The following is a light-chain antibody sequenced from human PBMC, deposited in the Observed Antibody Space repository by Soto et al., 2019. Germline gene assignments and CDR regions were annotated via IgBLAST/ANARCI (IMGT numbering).Light chain of an antibody. Sequence: DIVMTQSPGTLSLSPGERATLSCWASRSISSSYLAWYQQKPGQAPRLLIYGASNRATGIPDRFSGSGSGTDFTHTISRLEPEDFAVYYCQQYGSSLMYTFGQGTKLEIK. V-gene: IGKV3-20*01. CDR1: RSISSSY. CDR2: GAS. CDR3: QQYGSSLMYT. J-gene: IGKJ2*01.